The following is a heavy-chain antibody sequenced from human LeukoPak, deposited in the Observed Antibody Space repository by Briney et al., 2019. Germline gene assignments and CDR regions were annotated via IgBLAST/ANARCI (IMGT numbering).Heavy chain of an antibody. Sequence: GGSLRLSCAASGFTFSSYAMSWVRQAPGKGLEWVSAISGSGGSTYYADSVKGRFTISRDNSKNTLYLQMNSLRAEDTAVYYCAEGPAHDYRDYYYGMDVWGRGTTVTVSS. V-gene: IGHV3-23*01. CDR2: ISGSGGST. CDR1: GFTFSSYA. J-gene: IGHJ6*02. CDR3: AEGPAHDYRDYYYGMDV. D-gene: IGHD4-4*01.